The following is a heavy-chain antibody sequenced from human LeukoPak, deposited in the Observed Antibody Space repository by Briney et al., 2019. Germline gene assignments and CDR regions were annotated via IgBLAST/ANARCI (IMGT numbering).Heavy chain of an antibody. CDR3: ARDSYQDYYGRFDP. CDR1: GINFNGYA. V-gene: IGHV3-30*04. D-gene: IGHD3-10*01. J-gene: IGHJ5*02. CDR2: ISSDEKNI. Sequence: PGGSLRLSCATSGINFNGYAFHWVRHSPGKGLEWVALISSDEKNIFYADSVKGRFIISRDNSENTLYLQMNGLTAEDTAMYYCARDSYQDYYGRFDPWGQGTLVIVSS.